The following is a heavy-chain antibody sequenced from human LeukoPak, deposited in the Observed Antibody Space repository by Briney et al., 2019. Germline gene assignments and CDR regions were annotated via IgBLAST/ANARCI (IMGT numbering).Heavy chain of an antibody. CDR1: GFTFSSYA. V-gene: IGHV3-23*01. Sequence: GSLRLSCAASGFTFSSYAMTWVRQAPGQGLEWVASISGSGGSTYYADSVKGRFTISRDNSKNTLYLQMNSLRAEDTAVYYCAKDVIVATMRYYFDYWGQGTLVTVSS. D-gene: IGHD5-12*01. CDR3: AKDVIVATMRYYFDY. CDR2: ISGSGGST. J-gene: IGHJ4*02.